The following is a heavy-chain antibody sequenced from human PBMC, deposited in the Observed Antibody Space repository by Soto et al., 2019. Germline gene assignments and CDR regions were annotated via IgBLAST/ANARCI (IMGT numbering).Heavy chain of an antibody. V-gene: IGHV1-69*01. J-gene: IGHJ6*02. CDR1: GGTFSSYA. D-gene: IGHD6-13*01. CDR2: IIPIFGTA. Sequence: QVQLVQSGAEVKKPGSSVKDSCKASGGTFSSYAISWVRQAPGQGLEWMGGIIPIFGTANYAQKFQGRVTITADESTSTAYMELSSLRSEDTAVYYCARGGRKGSSWPYYYYGMDVWGQGTTVTVSS. CDR3: ARGGRKGSSWPYYYYGMDV.